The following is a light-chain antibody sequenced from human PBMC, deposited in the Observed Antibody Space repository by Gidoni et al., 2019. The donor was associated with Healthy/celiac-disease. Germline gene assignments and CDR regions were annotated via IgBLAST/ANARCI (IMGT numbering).Light chain of an antibody. CDR3: QQSYSTRRT. CDR2: DAS. CDR1: QSISSY. Sequence: DIQMTQSPSSLSASVGDRVTITCRASQSISSYLNWYQQKPGKAPKLLIYDASSLQSGVPSRFSGSGSGTDFTLTISSLQPEDFATYYCQQSYSTRRTFGQGTKVEIK. V-gene: IGKV1-39*01. J-gene: IGKJ1*01.